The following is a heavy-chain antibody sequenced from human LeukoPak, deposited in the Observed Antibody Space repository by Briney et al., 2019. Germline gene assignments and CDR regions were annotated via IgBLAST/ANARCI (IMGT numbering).Heavy chain of an antibody. Sequence: ASVKVSCKASGYTFTGYYMHWVRQAPGQGLEWMGWINPNSGGTNYAQRFQGWVTMTRDTSISTAYMELSRLRSDDTAVYYCTRGNRIAAAGYPRPSEYWGQGTLVTVSS. D-gene: IGHD6-13*01. V-gene: IGHV1-2*04. CDR3: TRGNRIAAAGYPRPSEY. CDR1: GYTFTGYY. CDR2: INPNSGGT. J-gene: IGHJ4*02.